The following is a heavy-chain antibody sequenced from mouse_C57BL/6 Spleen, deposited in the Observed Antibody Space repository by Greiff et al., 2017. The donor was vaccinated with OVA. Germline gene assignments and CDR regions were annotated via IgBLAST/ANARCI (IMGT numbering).Heavy chain of an antibody. J-gene: IGHJ3*01. Sequence: VKLQESGAELVRPGASVTLSCKASGYTFTDYEMHWVKQTPVHGLEWIGAIDPETGGTAYNQKFKGKAILTADKSSSTAYMELRSLTSEDSAVYYCTRDGYYVAWFAYWGQGTLVTVSA. CDR3: TRDGYYVAWFAY. CDR1: GYTFTDYE. CDR2: IDPETGGT. V-gene: IGHV1-15*01. D-gene: IGHD2-3*01.